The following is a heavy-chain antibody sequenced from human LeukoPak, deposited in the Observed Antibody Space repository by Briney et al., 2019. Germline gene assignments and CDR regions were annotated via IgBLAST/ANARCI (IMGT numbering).Heavy chain of an antibody. CDR2: INHSGST. D-gene: IGHD2-8*01. V-gene: IGHV4-34*01. Sequence: SETLSLTRAVYGGSFSGYYWSWIRQPPGKGLEWIGEINHSGSTNYNPSLKSRVTISVDTSKNQFSLKLSSVTAADTAVYYCARGRLGTKLKKYYFDYWGQGTLVTVSS. J-gene: IGHJ4*02. CDR3: ARGRLGTKLKKYYFDY. CDR1: GGSFSGYY.